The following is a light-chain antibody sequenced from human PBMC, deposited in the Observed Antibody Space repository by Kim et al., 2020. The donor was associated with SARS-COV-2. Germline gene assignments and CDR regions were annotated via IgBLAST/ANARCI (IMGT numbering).Light chain of an antibody. Sequence: QSVLTQPASVSGSPGQSITISCTATSSDVGSFNLFSWYQQHPGKAQKLIIYEVSKWPSVVSNLFCGSKSGNTASLTISGLHADDEADYYCCSYGAVSTSVFGGGTQLTVL. CDR1: SSDVGSFNL. CDR2: EVS. CDR3: CSYGAVSTSV. V-gene: IGLV2-23*02. J-gene: IGLJ2*01.